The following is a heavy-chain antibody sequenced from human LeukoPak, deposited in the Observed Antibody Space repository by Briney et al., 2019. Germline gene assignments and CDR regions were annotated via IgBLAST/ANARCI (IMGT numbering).Heavy chain of an antibody. CDR1: GGSISSHY. CDR3: ARDDSSGYSTLGY. V-gene: IGHV4-59*11. CDR2: IYYSGST. D-gene: IGHD3-22*01. J-gene: IGHJ4*02. Sequence: SETLSLTCTVSGGSISSHYWSWIRQPPGKGPEWIGDIYYSGSTNYNPSLKSRVTISLDTSKNQFSLRLSSVTAADTAVYYCARDDSSGYSTLGYWGQGTLVTVSS.